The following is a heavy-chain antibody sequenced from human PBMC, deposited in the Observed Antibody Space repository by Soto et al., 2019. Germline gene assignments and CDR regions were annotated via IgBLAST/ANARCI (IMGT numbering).Heavy chain of an antibody. V-gene: IGHV1-8*01. CDR1: GYSFTSLD. Sequence: QVQLVQSGAEVREPGASVKVSCKASGYSFTSLDINWVRQTAGQGLEWMGWMQPSTGRTGYAQKCQGRVTMTRDPSINTAYMELTTLPSDDTAFYYCARGVSAGVDYWGQGTLVTVSS. CDR2: MQPSTGRT. D-gene: IGHD1-26*01. CDR3: ARGVSAGVDY. J-gene: IGHJ4*02.